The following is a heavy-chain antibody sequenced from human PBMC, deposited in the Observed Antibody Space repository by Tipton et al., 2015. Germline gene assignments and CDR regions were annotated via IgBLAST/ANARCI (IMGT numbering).Heavy chain of an antibody. Sequence: SLRLSCTVSGGSISSGGYSWSWIRQHPGKGLEWVALILHDGSNKYYADSVKGRFTVSRDNSKTTLYLEMNSLRPEDTAVYYCAREAEAREWGRHIVAKGGFDIWGQGTMVTVSS. CDR3: AREAEAREWGRHIVAKGGFDI. CDR2: ILHDGSNK. J-gene: IGHJ3*02. CDR1: GGSISSGG. V-gene: IGHV3-30*03. D-gene: IGHD2-21*01.